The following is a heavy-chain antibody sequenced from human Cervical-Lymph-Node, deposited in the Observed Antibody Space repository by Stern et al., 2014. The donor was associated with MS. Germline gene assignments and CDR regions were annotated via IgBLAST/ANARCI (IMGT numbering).Heavy chain of an antibody. CDR3: ARASSSTANYYYYGMDV. J-gene: IGHJ6*02. V-gene: IGHV1-69*01. Sequence: VQLVESGAEVKKPGSSVKVSCKASGGTFSSYAISWVRQAPGQGLEWMGGIIPIFGTANYAQKFQGRVTITADESTSTAYMELSSRRSEDTAVYYCARASSSTANYYYYGMDVWGQGTTVTVSS. CDR2: IIPIFGTA. CDR1: GGTFSSYA. D-gene: IGHD6-6*01.